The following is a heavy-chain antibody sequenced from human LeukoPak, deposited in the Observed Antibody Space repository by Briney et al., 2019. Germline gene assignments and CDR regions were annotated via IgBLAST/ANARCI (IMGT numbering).Heavy chain of an antibody. J-gene: IGHJ6*02. Sequence: PGGSLRLSCAASAFTFSSYSMNSARQAPGNGLEWVSSISSSSSYIYYADSVKGRFTISRDNAKNSLYLQMNSLRAEDTAVYYCARDDYGDYLGMDVWGQGTTVTVSS. CDR2: ISSSSSYI. CDR3: ARDDYGDYLGMDV. V-gene: IGHV3-21*01. CDR1: AFTFSSYS. D-gene: IGHD4-17*01.